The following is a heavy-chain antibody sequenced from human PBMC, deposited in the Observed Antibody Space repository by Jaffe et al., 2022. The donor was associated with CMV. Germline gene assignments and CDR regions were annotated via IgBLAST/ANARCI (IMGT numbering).Heavy chain of an antibody. CDR2: INAGNGNT. D-gene: IGHD3-3*01. J-gene: IGHJ5*02. Sequence: QVQLVQSGAEVKKPGASVKVSCKASGYTFTSYAMHWVRQAPGQRLEWMGWINAGNGNTKYSQKFQGRVTITRDTSASTAYMELSSLRSEDTAVYYCARENHDTIFGVVTLGWFDPWGQGTLVTVSS. CDR1: GYTFTSYA. V-gene: IGHV1-3*01. CDR3: ARENHDTIFGVVTLGWFDP.